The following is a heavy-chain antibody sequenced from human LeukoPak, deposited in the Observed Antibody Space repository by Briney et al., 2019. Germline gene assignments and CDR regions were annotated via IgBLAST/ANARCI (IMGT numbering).Heavy chain of an antibody. CDR1: GGSISSYY. Sequence: SETLSLTCTVSGGSISSYYWSWIRQPPGKGLEWIGYIYYSGSTNYNPSLKSRVTISVDTSKNQFSLKLSSVTAADTAVYYCARGRGDSSWYLRWFDLWGQGTLVTVSS. CDR3: ARGRGDSSWYLRWFDL. D-gene: IGHD6-13*01. J-gene: IGHJ5*02. V-gene: IGHV4-59*12. CDR2: IYYSGST.